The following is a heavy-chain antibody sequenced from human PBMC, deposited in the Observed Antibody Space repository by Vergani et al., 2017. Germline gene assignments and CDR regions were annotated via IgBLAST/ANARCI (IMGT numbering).Heavy chain of an antibody. CDR1: GDSISSGSYY. CDR3: ARGLRSSTSQRYFDY. J-gene: IGHJ4*02. V-gene: IGHV4-61*02. D-gene: IGHD2-2*01. Sequence: QVQLQESGPGLVKPSQTLSLTCTVSGDSISSGSYYWSWIRQPAGKGLEWIGRIYTSGSTNYNPSLKSRVTMSVDTSKNQFSLKLSSVTAADTAVYYCARGLRSSTSQRYFDYWGQGTLVTVSS. CDR2: IYTSGST.